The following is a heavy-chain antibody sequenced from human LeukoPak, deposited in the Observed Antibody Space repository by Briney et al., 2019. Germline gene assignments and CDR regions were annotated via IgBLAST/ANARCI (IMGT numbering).Heavy chain of an antibody. D-gene: IGHD3-3*01. CDR3: ARDPLILEGHGDYSWFDP. CDR2: ISPYNSNT. J-gene: IGHJ5*02. CDR1: GYTFNTYG. Sequence: GSSVRVSCKTSGYTFNTYGINWVRQAPGQGLEGMGWISPYNSNTNFAPKLQGRVSITTDTSTSTAYMELRSLRSDDTAVYYCARDPLILEGHGDYSWFDPWGQGTLVTVSS. V-gene: IGHV1-18*01.